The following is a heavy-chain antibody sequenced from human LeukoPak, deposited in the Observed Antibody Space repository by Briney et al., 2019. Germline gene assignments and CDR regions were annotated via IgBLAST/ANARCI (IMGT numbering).Heavy chain of an antibody. Sequence: PSETLSLTCTVSGGSISSYYWSWIRQPPGKGLEWIGHIYYSGSTNYNPSLKSRVTISVDTSKNQFSLKLSSVTAADTAVYYCARWDSSGSHFDYWGQGTLVTVSS. D-gene: IGHD3-22*01. CDR3: ARWDSSGSHFDY. CDR1: GGSISSYY. J-gene: IGHJ4*02. CDR2: IYYSGST. V-gene: IGHV4-59*01.